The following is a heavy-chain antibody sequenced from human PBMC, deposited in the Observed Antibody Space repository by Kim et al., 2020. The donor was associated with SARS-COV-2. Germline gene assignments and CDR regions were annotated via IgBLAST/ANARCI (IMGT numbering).Heavy chain of an antibody. Sequence: SETLSLTCTVSGGSISSYYWSWIRQPAGKGLEWIGRIYTSGSTNYNPSLKSRVTMSVDTSKNQFSLKLSSVTAADTAVYYCAREHYSSSWYRGYYGMDVWGQGTTVTVSS. J-gene: IGHJ6*02. CDR2: IYTSGST. V-gene: IGHV4-4*07. D-gene: IGHD6-13*01. CDR3: AREHYSSSWYRGYYGMDV. CDR1: GGSISSYY.